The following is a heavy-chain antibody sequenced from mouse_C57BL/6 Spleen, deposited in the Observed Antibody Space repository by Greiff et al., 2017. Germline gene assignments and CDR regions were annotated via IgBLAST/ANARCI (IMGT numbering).Heavy chain of an antibody. CDR3: ARAHRGVVATRYFDV. J-gene: IGHJ1*03. D-gene: IGHD1-1*01. CDR1: GYSITSGYD. Sequence: EVMLVESGPGMVKPSQSLSLTCTVTGYSITSGYDWHWIRHFPGNKLEWMGYISYSGSTNYNPSLKSRISITHDTSKNHFFLKLNSVTTEDTATYYCARAHRGVVATRYFDVWGTGTTVTVSS. V-gene: IGHV3-1*01. CDR2: ISYSGST.